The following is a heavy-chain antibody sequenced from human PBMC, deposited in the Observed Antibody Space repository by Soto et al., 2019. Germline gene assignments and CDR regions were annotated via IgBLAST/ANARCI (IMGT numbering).Heavy chain of an antibody. CDR1: GFTFGDYA. CDR2: IRSKAYGGTT. V-gene: IGHV3-49*05. D-gene: IGHD6-13*01. CDR3: TDTLDSSSWPTFDY. Sequence: EVQLVESGGGLVKPGRSLRLSCTASGFTFGDYAMSWFRQAPGKGLEWVGFIRSKAYGGTTEYAASVKGRFTISRDDSKSIAYLQMNSLKTEDTAVYYCTDTLDSSSWPTFDYWGQGTLVTVSS. J-gene: IGHJ4*02.